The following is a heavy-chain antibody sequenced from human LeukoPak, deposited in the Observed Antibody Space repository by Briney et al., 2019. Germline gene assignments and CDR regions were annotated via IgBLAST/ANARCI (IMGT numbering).Heavy chain of an antibody. CDR2: ISGSGGST. Sequence: PGGSLRLSCAASGFTFSSYAMSWVRQAPGKGLEWVSAISGSGGSTYYADSVKGRFTISRDNSKNTLYLQMNSLRAEDTAVYYCAKYGLTNYEFWSGYYSYYYYMDLWGKGTTVTVSS. D-gene: IGHD3-3*01. CDR1: GFTFSSYA. J-gene: IGHJ6*03. CDR3: AKYGLTNYEFWSGYYSYYYYMDL. V-gene: IGHV3-23*01.